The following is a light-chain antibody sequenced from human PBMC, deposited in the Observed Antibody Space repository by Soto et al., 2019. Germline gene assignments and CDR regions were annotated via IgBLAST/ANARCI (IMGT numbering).Light chain of an antibody. V-gene: IGKV3-15*01. CDR1: QSISDT. Sequence: EIVMTQSPATLSVSPGGRATRTCRASQSISDTLAWYQQKPGQAPRLLIYGASKRATGFPARFSGSGSGTDFTLTISSLQSEDFAVYYRQQYNNWPWTFGHGTKVEIK. J-gene: IGKJ1*01. CDR3: QQYNNWPWT. CDR2: GAS.